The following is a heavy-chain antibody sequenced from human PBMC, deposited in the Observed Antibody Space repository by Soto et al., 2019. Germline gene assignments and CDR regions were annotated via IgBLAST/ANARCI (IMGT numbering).Heavy chain of an antibody. D-gene: IGHD1-20*01. V-gene: IGHV3-33*01. CDR3: TSLYQGISN. J-gene: IGHJ4*02. CDR1: GFNFSSYG. CDR2: IWNDGSNE. Sequence: PGGSLRLSCEASGFNFSSYGIHWVRQAPGKGLEWVAIIWNDGSNEYYADSVKGRFTISRDNSKNTVYLQVSKLRAEDTAVYYCTSLYQGISNWGQGTLVTVSS.